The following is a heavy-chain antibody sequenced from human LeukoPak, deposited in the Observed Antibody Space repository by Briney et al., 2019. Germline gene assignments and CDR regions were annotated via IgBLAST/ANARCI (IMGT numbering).Heavy chain of an antibody. CDR1: GGSISSYY. Sequence: SETLSLTCTVSGGSISSYYWSWIRQPPGKGLEWIGYIYYSGSTNYNPSLKSRVTISVDTSKNQFSLKLSSVTAADTAVYYCARVYYYGSGSPYYFDYWGQGTLVTVSS. CDR2: IYYSGST. J-gene: IGHJ4*02. CDR3: ARVYYYGSGSPYYFDY. V-gene: IGHV4-59*12. D-gene: IGHD3-10*01.